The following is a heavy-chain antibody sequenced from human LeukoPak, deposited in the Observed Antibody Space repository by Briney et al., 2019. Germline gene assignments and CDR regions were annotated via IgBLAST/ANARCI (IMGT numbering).Heavy chain of an antibody. CDR3: ARAPNIGSYWPLDY. J-gene: IGHJ4*02. CDR1: GFTFDNYG. D-gene: IGHD1-26*01. CDR2: INWNGYST. V-gene: IGHV3-20*04. Sequence: PGGSLRLSCAASGFTFDNYGMSWVRQAPGKGLQWVSGINWNGYSTGYADSVKGRFSISRDNAKNSLYLQMNSLRAEDTALYYCARAPNIGSYWPLDYWGQGTLVTVSS.